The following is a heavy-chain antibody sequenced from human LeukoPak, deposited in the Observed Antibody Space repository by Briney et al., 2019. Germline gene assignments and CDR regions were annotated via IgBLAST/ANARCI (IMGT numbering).Heavy chain of an antibody. J-gene: IGHJ4*02. CDR2: VDPEDGET. V-gene: IGHV1-24*01. D-gene: IGHD5-18*01. CDR3: ASGYGYSTPIFDY. CDR1: GYTLTELS. Sequence: ASVKVSCKVSGYTLTELSMHWVRQAPGKGLEWMGGVDPEDGETIYAQKFQGRVTMTEDTSTDTAYMELSSLRSEDTAVYYCASGYGYSTPIFDYWGQGTLVTVSS.